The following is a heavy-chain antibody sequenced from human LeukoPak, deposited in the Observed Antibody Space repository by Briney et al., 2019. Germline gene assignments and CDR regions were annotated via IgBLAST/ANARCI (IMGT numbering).Heavy chain of an antibody. CDR1: GFTFSGSA. J-gene: IGHJ4*02. CDR3: AVGKQWLAGLNDY. CDR2: IRSKANSYAT. D-gene: IGHD6-19*01. Sequence: GGSLRLSCAASGFTFSGSAMHWVRQASGKGLEWVGRIRSKANSYATAYAASVKGRFTISRDDSKNTAYLQMNSLRAEDTAVYYCAVGKQWLAGLNDYWGQGTLVTVSS. V-gene: IGHV3-73*01.